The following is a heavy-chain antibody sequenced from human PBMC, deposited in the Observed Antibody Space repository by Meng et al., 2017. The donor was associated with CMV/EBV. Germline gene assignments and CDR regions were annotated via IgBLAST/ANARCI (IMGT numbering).Heavy chain of an antibody. CDR1: GYTFTGYY. J-gene: IGHJ4*02. CDR2: INPNSGGT. CDR3: ARDLGGISSTVY. D-gene: IGHD2-2*01. V-gene: IGHV1-2*02. Sequence: ASVKVSCKASGYTFTGYYMHWVRQAPGQGLEWMGWINPNSGGTNYAQKFQGRVTMTRNTSISTAYMELSRLRSDDTAVYYCARDLGGISSTVYWGQGTLVTVSS.